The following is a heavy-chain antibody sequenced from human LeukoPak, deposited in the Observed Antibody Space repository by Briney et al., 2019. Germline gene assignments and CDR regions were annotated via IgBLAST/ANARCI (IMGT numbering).Heavy chain of an antibody. D-gene: IGHD3-10*01. CDR1: GFTFSGYS. V-gene: IGHV3-21*01. Sequence: GSLRLSCVGSGFTFSGYSMNWVRQAPGKGLEWVSSISSSTSYIHYADSVRGRFTISRDNAKSSVYLQMNSLRVEDTAVYYCATDPWQGRGLLDYWGQGTLVTVSS. J-gene: IGHJ4*02. CDR2: ISSSTSYI. CDR3: ATDPWQGRGLLDY.